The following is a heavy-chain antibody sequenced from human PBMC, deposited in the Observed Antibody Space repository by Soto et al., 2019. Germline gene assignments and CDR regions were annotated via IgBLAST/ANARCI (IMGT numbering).Heavy chain of an antibody. J-gene: IGHJ4*02. V-gene: IGHV3-21*04. CDR1: GFTFSSYG. CDR2: ITSSGSYT. D-gene: IGHD6-25*01. Sequence: PGGSLRLSCAASGFTFSSYGMHWVRQAPGKGLEWVSYITSSGSYTKYADSVQGRFTISRDNAKNSLYLQMNSLRAEDTAVYYCAKDDGYNLLHYWGQGTLVTVSS. CDR3: AKDDGYNLLHY.